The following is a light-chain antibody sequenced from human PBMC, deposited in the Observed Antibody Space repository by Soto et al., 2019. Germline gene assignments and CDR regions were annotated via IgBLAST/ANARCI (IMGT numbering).Light chain of an antibody. V-gene: IGLV2-14*01. CDR2: EVN. Sequence: QSVLTQPASVSGSPGQSITISCTGTSSDVGGSNSVSWYQQHPGQAPKLMISEVNNRPSGVSNRFSGSKSGNTASLTISGLQAEDEAHYYCSSSKSGSTPFVFGAGTKVTVL. CDR3: SSSKSGSTPFV. J-gene: IGLJ1*01. CDR1: SSDVGGSNS.